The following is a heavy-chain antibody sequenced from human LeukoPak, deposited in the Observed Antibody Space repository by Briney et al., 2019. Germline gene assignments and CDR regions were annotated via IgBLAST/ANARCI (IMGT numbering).Heavy chain of an antibody. J-gene: IGHJ3*02. CDR2: ISSSSSYI. CDR1: GFTFSSYS. CDR3: ARWLQMGNAFDI. D-gene: IGHD5-24*01. V-gene: IGHV3-21*01. Sequence: PGGSLRLSCAASGFTFSSYSMNWVRQAPGKGLEWVSSISSSSSYIYYADSVKGRFTISRDNAKNSLYLQMNSLRAEDTAVYYCARWLQMGNAFDIWGQGTMVTVSS.